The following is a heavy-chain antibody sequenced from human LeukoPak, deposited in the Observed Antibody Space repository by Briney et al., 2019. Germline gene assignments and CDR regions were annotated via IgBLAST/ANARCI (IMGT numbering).Heavy chain of an antibody. V-gene: IGHV4-34*01. CDR1: GGSFSGYY. CDR2: INHSGST. D-gene: IGHD2-21*02. Sequence: PSETLSLTCAVYGGSFSGYYWSWIRQPPGKGLEWIGEINHSGSTNYIPPLKSRVTISVDTSKNQFSLKLSSVTAADTAVYYCARGSAYCGGDCYTNYNWFDPWGQGTLVTVSS. CDR3: ARGSAYCGGDCYTNYNWFDP. J-gene: IGHJ5*02.